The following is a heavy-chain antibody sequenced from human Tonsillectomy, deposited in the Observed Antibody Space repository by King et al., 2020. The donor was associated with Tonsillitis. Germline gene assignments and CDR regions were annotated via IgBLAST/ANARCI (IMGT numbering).Heavy chain of an antibody. D-gene: IGHD3-16*02. CDR2: INHSGST. V-gene: IGHV4-34*01. Sequence: HVQLQQWGAGLLKPSETLSLTCAVYGGSFSGYYWSWIRQPPGKGLEWIGEINHSGSTNYNPSLKSRVTISVDTSKNQFSLKLSSVTAADTAVYYCARGHYVWGSYRPFDYWGQGTLVTVSS. CDR1: GGSFSGYY. CDR3: ARGHYVWGSYRPFDY. J-gene: IGHJ4*02.